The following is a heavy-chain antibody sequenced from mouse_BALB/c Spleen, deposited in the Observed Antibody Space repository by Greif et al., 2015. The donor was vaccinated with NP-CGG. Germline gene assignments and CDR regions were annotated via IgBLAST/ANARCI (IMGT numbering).Heavy chain of an antibody. J-gene: IGHJ4*01. D-gene: IGHD1-1*01. CDR2: INSNGGST. CDR1: GFTFSSYG. Sequence: EVNVVESGGGLVQPGGSLKLSCAASGFTFSSYGMSWVRQTPDKRLELVATINSNGGSTYYPDSVKGRFTIPRDNAKNTLYLQMSSLKSEDTAMYYCARDLYYYGSRYYAMDYWGQGTSVTVSS. V-gene: IGHV5-6-3*01. CDR3: ARDLYYYGSRYYAMDY.